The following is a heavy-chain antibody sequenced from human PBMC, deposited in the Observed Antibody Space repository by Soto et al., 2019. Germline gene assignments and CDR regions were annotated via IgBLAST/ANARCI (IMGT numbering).Heavy chain of an antibody. CDR2: INPNSGDT. V-gene: IGHV1-2*04. CDR1: GYTFTGYY. CDR3: ARASVGIAAIDYYYYGMDV. D-gene: IGHD6-25*01. J-gene: IGHJ6*02. Sequence: ASVKVSCKASGYTFTGYYMHWVRQAPGQGLEWMGWINPNSGDTNYAQKFQGWVTMTRDTSISTAYMELSRLRSDDTAVYYCARASVGIAAIDYYYYGMDVWGQGTTVTVS.